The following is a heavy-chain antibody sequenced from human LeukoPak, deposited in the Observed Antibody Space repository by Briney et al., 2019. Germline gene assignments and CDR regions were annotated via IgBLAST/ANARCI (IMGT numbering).Heavy chain of an antibody. CDR2: ISSSSSYI. V-gene: IGHV3-21*01. CDR3: ARGGRYDYVCDY. J-gene: IGHJ4*02. CDR1: GFTFSSYA. Sequence: GGSLRLSCAASGFTFSSYAMSWVRQAPGKGLEWVSSISSSSSYIYYADSVKGRFTISRDNAKNSLYLQMNSLRAEDTAVYYCARGGRYDYVCDYWGQGTLVTVSS. D-gene: IGHD3-16*01.